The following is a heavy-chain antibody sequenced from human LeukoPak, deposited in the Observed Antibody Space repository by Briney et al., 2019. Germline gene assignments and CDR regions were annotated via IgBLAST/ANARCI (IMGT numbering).Heavy chain of an antibody. Sequence: SETLSLTCAVSGYSISSGYYWGWIRQPPGKGLEWIGSIYHSGSTYYNPSLKSRVTISVDTSKNQFSLKLSSVTAADTAVYYCALRGGETWGQGTLVTVSS. CDR2: IYHSGST. V-gene: IGHV4-38-2*01. CDR3: ALRGGET. CDR1: GYSISSGYY. J-gene: IGHJ5*02. D-gene: IGHD3-10*01.